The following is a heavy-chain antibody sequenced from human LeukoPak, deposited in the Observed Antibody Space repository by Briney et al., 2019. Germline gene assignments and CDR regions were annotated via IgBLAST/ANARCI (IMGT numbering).Heavy chain of an antibody. V-gene: IGHV3-7*01. CDR3: VRLREIPVFGVVTKSTSYFDY. CDR1: GFTFTNYW. Sequence: GGSLRLSCAVSGFTFTNYWMSWVRQAPGKGLELVANIKQDRSEKYYVDSVKGRFTISRDNAKNSLYLQMNSLRAEDTAVYYCVRLREIPVFGVVTKSTSYFDYWGQGTLVTVSS. D-gene: IGHD3-3*01. J-gene: IGHJ4*02. CDR2: IKQDRSEK.